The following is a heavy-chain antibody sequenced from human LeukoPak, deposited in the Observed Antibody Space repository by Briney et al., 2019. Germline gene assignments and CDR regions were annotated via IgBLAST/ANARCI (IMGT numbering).Heavy chain of an antibody. J-gene: IGHJ4*02. CDR3: ARYHGGYFAY. V-gene: IGHV3-7*01. CDR1: GFTFSVFW. CDR2: IKQDGSEK. Sequence: GGSLKLSCAASGFTFSVFWMSWVRQAPGKGLEWVANIKQDGSEKYYVDSVKGRFTISRDNDNNSMYLQINSLRAEDTAVYYCARYHGGYFAYWGQGTLVTVSS. D-gene: IGHD2-15*01.